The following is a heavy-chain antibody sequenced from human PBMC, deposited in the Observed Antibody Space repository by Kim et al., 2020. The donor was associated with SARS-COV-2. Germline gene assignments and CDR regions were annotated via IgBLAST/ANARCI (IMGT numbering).Heavy chain of an antibody. V-gene: IGHV3-48*02. Sequence: ADSVKGRFTNSRDNAKNSLYLQMNSLRDEDTAVYYCARGPASYYYYGMDVWGQGTTVTVSS. D-gene: IGHD2-15*01. J-gene: IGHJ6*02. CDR3: ARGPASYYYYGMDV.